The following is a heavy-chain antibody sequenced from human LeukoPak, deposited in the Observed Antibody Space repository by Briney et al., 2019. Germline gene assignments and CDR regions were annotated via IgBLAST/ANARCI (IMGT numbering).Heavy chain of an antibody. CDR1: GFTFDDYA. Sequence: PGGSLRLSCAASGFTFDDYAMHWVRQAPGKGLEWVSLISGDGGSTFYADSVKGRFTIPRDNSKNSLYLQMNSLRSDDTALYYCARESESSGWYDYWGQGTLVTVSS. V-gene: IGHV3-43*02. J-gene: IGHJ4*02. CDR2: ISGDGGST. CDR3: ARESESSGWYDY. D-gene: IGHD6-19*01.